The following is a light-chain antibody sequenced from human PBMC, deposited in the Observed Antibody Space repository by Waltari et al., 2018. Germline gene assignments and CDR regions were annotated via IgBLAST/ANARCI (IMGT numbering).Light chain of an antibody. J-gene: IGKJ2*01. V-gene: IGKV3D-15*01. CDR3: QQYNNWHPGYT. Sequence: EIVMTQSPATLSVSPAARATLPCGSSQSVSSNLAWYPQKPGPGPRPLIYGASTRATGIPARVSGSGCGTESTLTISSMRSEDVEVYYCQQYNNWHPGYTFGQGTKLEIK. CDR2: GAS. CDR1: QSVSSN.